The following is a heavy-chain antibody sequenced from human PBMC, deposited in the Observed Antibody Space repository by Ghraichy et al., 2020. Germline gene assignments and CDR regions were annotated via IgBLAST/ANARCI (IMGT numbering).Heavy chain of an antibody. D-gene: IGHD3-3*01. J-gene: IGHJ4*02. Sequence: ASVKVSCKASGYTLTGYYLHWVRQAPGQGLEWMGWINPKSGGTNYAQKFQGRVTMTRDTSISTAYMELRSLRSDDTAVYYCARPPYFGGSFDYWGQGTLVSVSS. V-gene: IGHV1-2*02. CDR1: GYTLTGYY. CDR2: INPKSGGT. CDR3: ARPPYFGGSFDY.